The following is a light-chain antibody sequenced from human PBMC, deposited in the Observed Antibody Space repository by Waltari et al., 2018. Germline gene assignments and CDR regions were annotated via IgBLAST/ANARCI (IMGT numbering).Light chain of an antibody. V-gene: IGKV1-5*03. CDR3: QHYNSYPLT. Sequence: DIQLNQSPSTLPASVGDRVTITCRARQRVSNWLAWYQQKPGKAPKLLIYRASILESGVPSRFSGSGSGTEFTLTISSLQPEDFATYFCQHYNSYPLTFGGGTKVDI. J-gene: IGKJ4*01. CDR1: QRVSNW. CDR2: RAS.